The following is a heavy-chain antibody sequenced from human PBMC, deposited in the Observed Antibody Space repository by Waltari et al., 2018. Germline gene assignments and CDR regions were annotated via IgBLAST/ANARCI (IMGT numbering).Heavy chain of an antibody. D-gene: IGHD6-19*01. CDR3: AKIPNLIAVAAYYFDY. J-gene: IGHJ4*02. V-gene: IGHV3-23*01. CDR1: GFTFSSYA. Sequence: EVQLLESGGGLIQPGGSLRLSCAASGFTFSSYAMSWVRQAPGKGLEWVSAISGSGGSTYYADSVKGRFTISRDNSKNTLYLQMNSLRAEDTAVYYCAKIPNLIAVAAYYFDYWGQGTLVTVSS. CDR2: ISGSGGST.